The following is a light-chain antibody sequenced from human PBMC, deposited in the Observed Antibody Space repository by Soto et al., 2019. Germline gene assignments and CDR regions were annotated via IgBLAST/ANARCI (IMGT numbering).Light chain of an antibody. CDR2: EVS. CDR1: SSGVGGYNY. J-gene: IGLJ1*01. Sequence: QSALTQPASVSGSPGQSITISCTGTSSGVGGYNYVSWYQQHPGKAPKLMIYEVSNRPSGVSNRFSGSKSGNTASLPISGLQAEDEAAYYCTSYTSSSTRVSGTGTKVTVL. CDR3: TSYTSSSTRV. V-gene: IGLV2-14*01.